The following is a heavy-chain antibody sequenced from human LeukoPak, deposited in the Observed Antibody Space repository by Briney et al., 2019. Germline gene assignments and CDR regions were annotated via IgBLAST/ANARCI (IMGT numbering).Heavy chain of an antibody. CDR1: GVTFSSYA. V-gene: IGHV3-23*01. J-gene: IGHJ4*02. D-gene: IGHD3-22*01. Sequence: GGSLRLSCAASGVTFSSYAMSWVRQAPGKGLEWVSASSGSGGSTYYADSVKGRFTISRDNSKHTLYLQMTSLRAEDTAVYYCAKDGSGYYDSSGLDYWGQGTLVTVSS. CDR3: AKDGSGYYDSSGLDY. CDR2: SSGSGGST.